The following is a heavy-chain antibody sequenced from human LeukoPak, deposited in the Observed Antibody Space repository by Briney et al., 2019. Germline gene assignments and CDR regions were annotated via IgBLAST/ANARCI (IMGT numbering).Heavy chain of an antibody. CDR1: GYTFTDYY. Sequence: ASVRVSCKASGYTFTDYYMHWVRQAPGQGLEWMGWVNPRSGDAGYLQKFQGRLTITRDSSIDTAYMDLSGLSSEDTAVYYCARGVPLGYCTYGVCYPPYYFDYWGQGTLVTASS. CDR2: VNPRSGDA. D-gene: IGHD2-8*01. CDR3: ARGVPLGYCTYGVCYPPYYFDY. V-gene: IGHV1-8*03. J-gene: IGHJ4*02.